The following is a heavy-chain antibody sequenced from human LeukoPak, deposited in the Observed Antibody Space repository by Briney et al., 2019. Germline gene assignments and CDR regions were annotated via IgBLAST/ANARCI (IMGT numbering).Heavy chain of an antibody. CDR3: ASHSGTHNVCSGGSCYSRPGEKIDF. CDR2: IYYSGST. CDR1: GGSICSRSYY. D-gene: IGHD2-15*01. J-gene: IGHJ4*02. V-gene: IGHV4-39*01. Sequence: SETLSHTCTVSGGSICSRSYYWGWIRQPPGKGLEWIGSIYYSGSTYYNPSLKSRVTISVDTSKNQFSLNLRSVTAADTAVYYCASHSGTHNVCSGGSCYSRPGEKIDFWGQGTLVTVSS.